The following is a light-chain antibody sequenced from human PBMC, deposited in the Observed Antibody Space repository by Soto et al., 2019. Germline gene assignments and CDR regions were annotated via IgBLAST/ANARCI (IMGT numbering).Light chain of an antibody. CDR3: QQSYTMPFT. CDR2: AAS. CDR1: ESISRN. J-gene: IGKJ3*01. Sequence: DIQMTQSPSSLSASVGDRVTIPCRASESISRNLNWYQQKAGQAPKLLIYAASSLQSGVPSRFSGSGSGTDFTLTISSLQPEDFATYYCQQSYTMPFTFGPGTKVDI. V-gene: IGKV1-39*01.